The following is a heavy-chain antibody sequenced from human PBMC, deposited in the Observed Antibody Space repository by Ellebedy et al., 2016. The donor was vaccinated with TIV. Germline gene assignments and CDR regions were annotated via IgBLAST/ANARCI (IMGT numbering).Heavy chain of an antibody. V-gene: IGHV3-30*04. Sequence: GESLKISCAASGFTFSSYAMHWVRQAPGKGLEWVAVAVISYDGSNKYYADSVKGRFTISRDSAKNSLYLQMNSLRAEDTAVYYCARESVVIAYNWFDPWGQGTLVTVSS. CDR3: ARESVVIAYNWFDP. CDR1: GFTFSSYA. D-gene: IGHD2-21*01. CDR2: ISYDGSNK. J-gene: IGHJ5*02.